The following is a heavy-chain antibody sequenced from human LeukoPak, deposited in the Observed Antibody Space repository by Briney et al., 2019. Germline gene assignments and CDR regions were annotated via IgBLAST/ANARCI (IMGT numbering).Heavy chain of an antibody. Sequence: PSETLSLTCTVSGGSISGRSYYWGWIRQPPGKGLEWIGSIYYSGSAYYNPSLKSRVTMSVDTSRNQVSLKLSSVTAADTAVYYCARQSSGSYIIPYYFDSWGQGTLVTVSS. CDR3: ARQSSGSYIIPYYFDS. CDR1: GGSISGRSYY. D-gene: IGHD1-26*01. J-gene: IGHJ4*02. V-gene: IGHV4-39*07. CDR2: IYYSGSA.